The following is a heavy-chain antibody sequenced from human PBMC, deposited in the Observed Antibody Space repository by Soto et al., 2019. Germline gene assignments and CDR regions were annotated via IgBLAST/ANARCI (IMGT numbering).Heavy chain of an antibody. Sequence: ASVKVSCKASGYTFTSYGISWVRQAPGQGLEWMGWISAYNGNTNYAQKLQGRVTMTTDTSTSTAYMELRSLRSDDTAVYYCARGAASYYYDSSGWFAFDIWGQGTMVTVSS. D-gene: IGHD3-22*01. J-gene: IGHJ3*02. CDR1: GYTFTSYG. V-gene: IGHV1-18*04. CDR3: ARGAASYYYDSSGWFAFDI. CDR2: ISAYNGNT.